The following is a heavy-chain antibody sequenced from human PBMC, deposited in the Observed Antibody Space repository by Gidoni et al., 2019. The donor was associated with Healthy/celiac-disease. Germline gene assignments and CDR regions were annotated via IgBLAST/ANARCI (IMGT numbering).Heavy chain of an antibody. V-gene: IGHV3-21*01. J-gene: IGHJ6*03. Sequence: EVQLVESGGGLVKPGGSLRLSCAASGFTFSSYSMNWVRQAPGKGLEWVSSISSSSSYIYYADSVKGRFTISRDNAKNSLYLQMNSLRAEDTAVYYCARSHDYGDYVVAYYYYYMDVWGKGTTVTVSS. CDR2: ISSSSSYI. CDR1: GFTFSSYS. D-gene: IGHD4-17*01. CDR3: ARSHDYGDYVVAYYYYYMDV.